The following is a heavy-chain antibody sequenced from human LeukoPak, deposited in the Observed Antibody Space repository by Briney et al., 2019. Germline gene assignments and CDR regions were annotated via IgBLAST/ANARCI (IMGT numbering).Heavy chain of an antibody. CDR3: ARDLVTMIVVVIPGWFDP. D-gene: IGHD3-22*01. Sequence: ASVKVSCKASGGTFSSYAISWVRQAPGQGLEWMGRNIPILGIANYAQKFQGRVTITADKSTSTAYMELSSLRSEDTAVYYCARDLVTMIVVVIPGWFDPWGQGTLVTVSS. CDR2: NIPILGIA. CDR1: GGTFSSYA. V-gene: IGHV1-69*04. J-gene: IGHJ5*02.